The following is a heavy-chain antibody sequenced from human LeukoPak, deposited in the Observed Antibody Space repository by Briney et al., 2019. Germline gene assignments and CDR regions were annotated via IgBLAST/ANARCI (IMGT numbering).Heavy chain of an antibody. V-gene: IGHV7-4-1*02. J-gene: IGHJ4*02. CDR3: ARGMMTSVTTLGY. Sequence: GASVKVSCKASGYTLTTYAMNWVRQAAGQGLEWMGWVNTNTGNPTYAQGFTGRFDFSLDTSVSTAYLQISSLKAEDTAVYYCARGMMTSVTTLGYWGQGTLVTVSS. CDR2: VNTNTGNP. D-gene: IGHD4-17*01. CDR1: GYTLTTYA.